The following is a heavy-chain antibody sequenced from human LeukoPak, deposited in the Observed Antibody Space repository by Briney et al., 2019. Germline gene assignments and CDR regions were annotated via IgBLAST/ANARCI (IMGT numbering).Heavy chain of an antibody. CDR3: AIAYYYDSSGPGAFDI. D-gene: IGHD3-22*01. J-gene: IGHJ3*02. V-gene: IGHV3-74*01. CDR2: IKTDGSIT. CDR1: GFSFSVYW. Sequence: GGSLRLSCAASGFSFSVYWMHWVRQAPGKGPVWVSRIKTDGSITDYADFVKGRFTISRDNAKNTLYLQMNSLRAEDTAVYYCAIAYYYDSSGPGAFDIWGQGTMVTVSS.